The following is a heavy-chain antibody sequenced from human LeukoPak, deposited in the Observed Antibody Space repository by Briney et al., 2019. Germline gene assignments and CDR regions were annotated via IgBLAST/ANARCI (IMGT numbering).Heavy chain of an antibody. J-gene: IGHJ3*02. D-gene: IGHD5-24*01. V-gene: IGHV3-9*01. Sequence: SGGSLRLSCAASGFTVSNNYMSWVRLAPGKGLEWVSGISWNSGSIGYADSVKGRFTISRDNAKNSLYLQMNSLRAEDTALYYCAKEIGRDGYNRAFDIWGQGTMVTVSS. CDR3: AKEIGRDGYNRAFDI. CDR1: GFTVSNNY. CDR2: ISWNSGSI.